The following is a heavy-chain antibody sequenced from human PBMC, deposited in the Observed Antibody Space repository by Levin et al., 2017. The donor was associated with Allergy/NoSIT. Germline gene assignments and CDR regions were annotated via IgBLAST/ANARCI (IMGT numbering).Heavy chain of an antibody. Sequence: ASVKVSCKASGYTFTGYYMHWVRQAPGQGLEWMGWINPNSGGTNYAQKFQGRVTMTRDTSISTAYMELSRLRSDDTAVYYCARDLVGGIVVVPAANYDDGMDVWGQGTTVTVSS. V-gene: IGHV1-2*02. CDR1: GYTFTGYY. D-gene: IGHD2-2*01. CDR2: INPNSGGT. CDR3: ARDLVGGIVVVPAANYDDGMDV. J-gene: IGHJ6*02.